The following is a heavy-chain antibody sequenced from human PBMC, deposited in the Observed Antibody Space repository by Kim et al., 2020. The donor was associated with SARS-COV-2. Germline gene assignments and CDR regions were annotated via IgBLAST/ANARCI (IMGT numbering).Heavy chain of an antibody. D-gene: IGHD2-15*01. J-gene: IGHJ4*02. CDR3: ARDRGGALPFDY. V-gene: IGHV1-18*01. Sequence: NYAQKLQGRVTMTTDTSTSTAYMELRSLRSDDTAVYYCARDRGGALPFDYWGQGTLVTVSS.